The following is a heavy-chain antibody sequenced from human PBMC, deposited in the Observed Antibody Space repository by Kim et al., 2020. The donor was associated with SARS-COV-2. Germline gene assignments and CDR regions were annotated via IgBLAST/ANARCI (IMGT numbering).Heavy chain of an antibody. CDR2: IRSDNTTI. V-gene: IGHV3-48*02. CDR3: MTDITAWADHFDY. CDR1: GFTFTPYA. J-gene: IGHJ4*02. D-gene: IGHD3-9*01. Sequence: GGSLRLSCAASGFTFTPYAMNWVRQAPGKGLEWLAYIRSDNTTINYEDSVRGRFIVSRNNARNSLHLQMNSLRDEDTALYYFMTDITAWADHFDYLGLGT.